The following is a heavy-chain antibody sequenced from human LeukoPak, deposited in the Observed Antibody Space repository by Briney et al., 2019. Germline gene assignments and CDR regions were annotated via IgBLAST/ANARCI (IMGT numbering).Heavy chain of an antibody. D-gene: IGHD3-16*01. CDR3: ARGGAKVDY. CDR1: GFIFSTYS. CDR2: ISSSSSYI. V-gene: IGHV3-21*01. J-gene: IGHJ4*01. Sequence: RGSLRLSWAASGFIFSTYSMNWVSQAPGKGLEWVSSISSSSSYIYYADSVKGRFTISRDNAKNSLYLQMNSLRAEDTAVYYCARGGAKVDYWGHGSLVCVSS.